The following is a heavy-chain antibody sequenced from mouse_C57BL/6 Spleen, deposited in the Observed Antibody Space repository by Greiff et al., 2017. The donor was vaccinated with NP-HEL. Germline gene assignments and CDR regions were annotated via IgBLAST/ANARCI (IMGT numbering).Heavy chain of an antibody. J-gene: IGHJ4*01. Sequence: VQLQQPGAELVKPGASVKLSCKASGYTFTSYWMQWVKQRPGQGLEWIGEIDPSDSYTNYNQKFKGKATLTVDTSSSTAYMQLSSLTSEDSAVYYCARWGGGLCAMDYWGQGTSVTVSS. CDR2: IDPSDSYT. CDR1: GYTFTSYW. CDR3: ARWGGGLCAMDY. D-gene: IGHD6-2*01. V-gene: IGHV1-50*01.